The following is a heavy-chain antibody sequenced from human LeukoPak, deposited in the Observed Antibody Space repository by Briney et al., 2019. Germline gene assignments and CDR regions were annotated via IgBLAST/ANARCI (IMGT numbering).Heavy chain of an antibody. CDR1: GFLFYINW. CDR2: INQGGSER. J-gene: IGHJ4*02. Sequence: TGGSLRLSCAPRGFLFYINWMTWVRQAPGKGLEWVANINQGGSERYYVDSVKGRFTVSRENAKNSLFLQMSSLRVEDTAVYYYARNFDWGQGTLVTVSS. CDR3: ARNFD. V-gene: IGHV3-7*05.